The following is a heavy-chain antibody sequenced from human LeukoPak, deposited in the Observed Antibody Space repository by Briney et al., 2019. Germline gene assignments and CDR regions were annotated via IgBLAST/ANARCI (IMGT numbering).Heavy chain of an antibody. CDR2: ISYDGSNK. Sequence: GGSLRLSCAASGFTFSSYAMHWVRQAPGKGLEWVAVISYDGSNKYYADSVKGRFTISRDNSKNTLYLQMNSLRAEDTAVYYCARDRSSGDAFEIWGQGTMVTVSS. CDR1: GFTFSSYA. CDR3: ARDRSSGDAFEI. V-gene: IGHV3-30*04. J-gene: IGHJ3*02. D-gene: IGHD3-22*01.